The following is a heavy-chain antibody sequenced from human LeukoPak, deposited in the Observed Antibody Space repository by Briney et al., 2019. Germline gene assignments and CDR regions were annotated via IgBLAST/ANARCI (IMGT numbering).Heavy chain of an antibody. J-gene: IGHJ4*02. CDR3: ARDIPVEMATIWVPFDY. CDR1: GGSISSGGYY. V-gene: IGHV4-30-2*01. CDR2: IYHSGST. D-gene: IGHD5-24*01. Sequence: PSQTLSLTCTVSGGSISSGGYYWSWIRQPPGKGLEWIGYIYHSGSTYYNPSLKSRVTISVDRSKNQFSLKLSSVTAADTAVYYCARDIPVEMATIWVPFDYWGQGTLVTVSS.